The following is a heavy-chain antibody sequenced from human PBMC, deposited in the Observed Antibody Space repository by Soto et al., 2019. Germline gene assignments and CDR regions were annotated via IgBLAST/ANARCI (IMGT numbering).Heavy chain of an antibody. Sequence: ASVKVSCKASGYTFTTYALHWVRQAPGQRPEWMGWINPASGHTKYSKKFQDRVTITRDTSASTGYMELSSLRSEDTVVYYCGRSVVGATGEILYNAMDVWGQGTTVTVSS. J-gene: IGHJ6*02. V-gene: IGHV1-3*01. CDR3: GRSVVGATGEILYNAMDV. CDR1: GYTFTTYA. CDR2: INPASGHT. D-gene: IGHD1-26*01.